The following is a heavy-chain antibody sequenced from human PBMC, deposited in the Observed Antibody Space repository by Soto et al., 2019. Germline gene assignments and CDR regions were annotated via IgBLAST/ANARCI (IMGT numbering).Heavy chain of an antibody. Sequence: PETLSLTCTVSGASVSSDSFFWSWIRQPPGKGLEWTGHIYHNGNTNYSPSLKSRVTISLDTSKDFLSLKLTSVSAANTAHYYCVRVDWSGTYSLFDSWGPGTLVTVSS. J-gene: IGHJ4*02. V-gene: IGHV4-61*03. D-gene: IGHD3-10*01. CDR3: VRVDWSGTYSLFDS. CDR1: GASVSSDSFF. CDR2: IYHNGNT.